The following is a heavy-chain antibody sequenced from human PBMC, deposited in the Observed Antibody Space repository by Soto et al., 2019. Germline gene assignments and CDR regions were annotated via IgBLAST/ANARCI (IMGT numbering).Heavy chain of an antibody. CDR3: ARVNVFVIVPPATGALVY. V-gene: IGHV1-18*01. Sequence: ASVKVSCKASGYTFTSYGISWVRQAPGQGLEWMGWISAYNDNTNYAQKLQGRVTMTTDTSTSTAYMELRSLRSDDTAVYYCARVNVFVIVPPATGALVYPGQGPLLTLSS. CDR1: GYTFTSYG. CDR2: ISAYNDNT. D-gene: IGHD2-2*01. J-gene: IGHJ4*02.